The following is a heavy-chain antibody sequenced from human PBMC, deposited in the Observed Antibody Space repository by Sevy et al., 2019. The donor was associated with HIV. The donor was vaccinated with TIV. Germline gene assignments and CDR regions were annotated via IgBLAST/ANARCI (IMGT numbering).Heavy chain of an antibody. Sequence: ASVKVSCKASGGTFSSYAISWVRQAPGQGLEWMGGIIPIFGTANYAQKFQGRVTITADESTSTAYMELSSLRSEDTAVYYCARGLPPYSSSWYGLEAFDIWGQGTMVTVSS. J-gene: IGHJ3*02. CDR2: IIPIFGTA. CDR3: ARGLPPYSSSWYGLEAFDI. CDR1: GGTFSSYA. D-gene: IGHD6-13*01. V-gene: IGHV1-69*13.